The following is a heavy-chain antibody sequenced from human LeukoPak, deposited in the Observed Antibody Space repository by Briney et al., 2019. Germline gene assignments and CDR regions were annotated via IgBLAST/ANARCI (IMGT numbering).Heavy chain of an antibody. Sequence: GRSLRLSCAASGFTFDDYAMHWVRQAPGKGLEWVSGISWNSGSIGYADSVKGRFTISRDNAKNSLYLQMNSLRAEDTALYYCAKADALHGGMDVWGQGTTVTVSS. D-gene: IGHD2-15*01. V-gene: IGHV3-9*01. CDR1: GFTFDDYA. CDR3: AKADALHGGMDV. CDR2: ISWNSGSI. J-gene: IGHJ6*02.